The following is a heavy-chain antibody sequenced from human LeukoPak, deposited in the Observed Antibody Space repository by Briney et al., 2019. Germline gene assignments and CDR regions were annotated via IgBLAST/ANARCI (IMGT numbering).Heavy chain of an antibody. CDR2: IWYDGSNK. D-gene: IGHD3-22*01. CDR3: ARVYAYYDNGEERGGYYSGYFDY. V-gene: IGHV3-33*01. Sequence: GGSLRLSCAASGFTFSSYGMHWVRQAPGKGLEWVAVIWYDGSNKYYADSVKGRFTISRDNSKNTLYLQMNSLRAEDTAVYYCARVYAYYDNGEERGGYYSGYFDYWGQGTLVTVSS. J-gene: IGHJ4*02. CDR1: GFTFSSYG.